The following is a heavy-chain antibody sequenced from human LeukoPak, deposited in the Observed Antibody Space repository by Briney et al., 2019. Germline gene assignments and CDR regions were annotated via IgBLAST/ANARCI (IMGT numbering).Heavy chain of an antibody. CDR3: GKDESAGAGTLLAY. CDR2: ISGGGGST. V-gene: IGHV3-23*01. CDR1: GFTFSSYA. Sequence: GGSLRLSCAASGFTFSSYAMSWVRQAPGKGLGWVSAISGGGGSTHYADSVKGRFSISRDNSKNTLYLQMNSLRAEDTAVYYCGKDESAGAGTLLAYWGQGTLVTVSS. D-gene: IGHD6-13*01. J-gene: IGHJ4*02.